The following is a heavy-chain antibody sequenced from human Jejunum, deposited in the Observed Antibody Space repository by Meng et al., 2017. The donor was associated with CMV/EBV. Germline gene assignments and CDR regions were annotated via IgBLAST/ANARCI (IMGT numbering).Heavy chain of an antibody. CDR2: ISSSSLSI. Sequence: AASGFTVSRYSMTWVRQAPGKGLEWVSYISSSSLSIIYADSVKGRFTNARDNAKSLLYLQMNSLRAEDTTVYYCAREGGYNYGSVDWGQGTLVTVSS. D-gene: IGHD5-18*01. J-gene: IGHJ4*02. CDR3: AREGGYNYGSVD. CDR1: GFTVSRYS. V-gene: IGHV3-48*04.